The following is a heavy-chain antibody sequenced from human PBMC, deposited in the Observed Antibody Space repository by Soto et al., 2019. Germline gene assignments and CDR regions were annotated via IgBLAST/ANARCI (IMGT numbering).Heavy chain of an antibody. CDR3: ASAIAAAGIDAFDI. D-gene: IGHD6-13*01. CDR1: GGSISSSSYY. J-gene: IGHJ3*02. Sequence: QLQLQESGPGLVKPSETLSLTCTVSGGSISSSSYYWGWIRQPPGKGLEWIGSIYYSGSTYYNPSLKSRVTISVDTSKTQFSLKLSSVTAADTAVYYCASAIAAAGIDAFDIWGQGTMVTVSS. V-gene: IGHV4-39*01. CDR2: IYYSGST.